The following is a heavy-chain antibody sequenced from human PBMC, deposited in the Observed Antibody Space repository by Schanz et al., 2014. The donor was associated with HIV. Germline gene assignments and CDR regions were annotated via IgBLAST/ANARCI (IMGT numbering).Heavy chain of an antibody. CDR3: AKDRNHYDSRYRGKGNYYYYYGMDV. V-gene: IGHV3-30*18. D-gene: IGHD3-22*01. CDR1: GFTFDSYG. Sequence: QVQLVESGGGVVQPGRSLRLSCAASGFTFDSYGIHWVRQAPGKGLEWVAVISYDGSNKKYADSVKGRFTISRDNSKNTLYLQMTTLRTEDTAVYYCAKDRNHYDSRYRGKGNYYYYYGMDVWGQGTTVTVSS. J-gene: IGHJ6*02. CDR2: ISYDGSNK.